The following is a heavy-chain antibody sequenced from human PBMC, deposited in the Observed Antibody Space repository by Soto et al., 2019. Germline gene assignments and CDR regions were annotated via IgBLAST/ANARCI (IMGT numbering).Heavy chain of an antibody. CDR1: GYTFTTFW. CDR3: ARIYCTTTTCDSWFDP. V-gene: IGHV5-10-1*01. CDR2: IDPGDTYA. Sequence: GESLKISCTGFGYTFTTFWISWVRQMPGKGLEWMGKIDPGDTYATYSPAFQGHVTISADKATSTAYLQWSSLKASDTAMYFCARIYCTTTTCDSWFDPWGQGTLVTVSS. J-gene: IGHJ5*02. D-gene: IGHD2-2*01.